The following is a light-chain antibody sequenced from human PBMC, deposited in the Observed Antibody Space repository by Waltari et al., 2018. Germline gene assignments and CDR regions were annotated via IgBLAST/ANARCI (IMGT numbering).Light chain of an antibody. Sequence: MLTQPPSVSVAPGHTARITCAADDIGDRSVHWCQQRPGQAPVSVIYYDPDRPSGIPDRFSGSHSGDTATLIISRVEAGDEADYYCQVWDSSRHHVIFGGGTRLTVL. CDR3: QVWDSSRHHVI. V-gene: IGLV3-21*04. CDR1: DIGDRS. CDR2: YDP. J-gene: IGLJ2*01.